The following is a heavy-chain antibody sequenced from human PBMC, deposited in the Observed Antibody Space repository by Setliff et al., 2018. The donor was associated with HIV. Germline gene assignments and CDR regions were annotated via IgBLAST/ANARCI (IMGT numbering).Heavy chain of an antibody. D-gene: IGHD2-15*01. J-gene: IGHJ3*02. CDR1: GGSISTSY. CDR3: AREHCSGGSCNGFDI. Sequence: KPSETLSLTCTASGGSISTSYWNWIRQPPGKGLEWIAYIYISGTTNYNPSLKSRVTISLDTSRNQFSLKLGSVTAADTAMYYCAREHCSGGSCNGFDIWGQGAMVTVSS. V-gene: IGHV4-4*09. CDR2: IYISGTT.